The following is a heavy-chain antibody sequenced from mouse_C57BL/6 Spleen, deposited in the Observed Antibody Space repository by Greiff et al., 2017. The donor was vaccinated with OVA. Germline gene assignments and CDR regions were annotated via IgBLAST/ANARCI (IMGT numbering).Heavy chain of an antibody. CDR3: ARDYYGSSWDYFDY. Sequence: EVMLVESGGGLVKPGGSLKLSCAASGFTFSDTGMHWVRQAPEKGLEWVAYISRGSSTIYYADTVKGRFTISRDNAKDTLFLHMTSLRSEDTAMYYCARDYYGSSWDYFDYWGQGTTLTVSS. CDR1: GFTFSDTG. V-gene: IGHV5-17*01. J-gene: IGHJ2*01. D-gene: IGHD1-1*01. CDR2: ISRGSSTI.